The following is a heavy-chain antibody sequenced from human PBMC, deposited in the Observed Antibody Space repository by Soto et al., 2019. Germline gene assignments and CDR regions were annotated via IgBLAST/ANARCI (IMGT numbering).Heavy chain of an antibody. D-gene: IGHD2-8*01. Sequence: PGESLKISCKGSGYSFTSYWISWVRQMPGKGLEWMGRIDPSDSYTNYSPSFQGHVTISADKSISTAYLQWSSLKASDTAMYYCARRHASNYYYYYGMDVWGQGTTVTVSS. CDR3: ARRHASNYYYYYGMDV. CDR1: GYSFTSYW. CDR2: IDPSDSYT. J-gene: IGHJ6*02. V-gene: IGHV5-10-1*01.